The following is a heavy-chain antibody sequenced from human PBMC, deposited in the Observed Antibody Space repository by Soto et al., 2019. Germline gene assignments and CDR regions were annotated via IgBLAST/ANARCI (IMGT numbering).Heavy chain of an antibody. CDR3: AKDVHYDSSGGLAY. CDR1: GFTFDNFA. CDR2: ISGGGGGK. D-gene: IGHD3-22*01. J-gene: IGHJ4*02. Sequence: EVRLLESGGGLEQPGGSLRLSCITSGFTFDNFAMSWVRQAPGRGLEWVSAISGGGGGKYYADSVKGRFIIARDNSKNTVYLEVNGLRTEDTAVYYCAKDVHYDSSGGLAYWGQGTLVTVSS. V-gene: IGHV3-23*01.